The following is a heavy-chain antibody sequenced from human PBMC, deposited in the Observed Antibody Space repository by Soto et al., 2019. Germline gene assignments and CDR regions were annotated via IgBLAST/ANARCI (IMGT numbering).Heavy chain of an antibody. J-gene: IGHJ4*02. CDR3: AKDKGGRYCSRTSCLYSFDY. V-gene: IGHV3-23*01. CDR1: GFTFSTYA. D-gene: IGHD2-2*01. Sequence: EVQLLESGGGLVQPGGSPRLSCTASGFTFSTYAMSWVRQAPGKGLEWVSTISDSGSTYYADSVKGRFTISRDNSKNTQYLEMNSLRAEDTAVYYCAKDKGGRYCSRTSCLYSFDYWGQGTLVTVSS. CDR2: ISDSGST.